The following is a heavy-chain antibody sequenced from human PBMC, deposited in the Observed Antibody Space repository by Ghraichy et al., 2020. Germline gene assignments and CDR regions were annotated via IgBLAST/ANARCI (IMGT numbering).Heavy chain of an antibody. J-gene: IGHJ5*02. CDR1: GGSISSYY. V-gene: IGHV4-59*01. D-gene: IGHD2-2*01. Sequence: SETLTLTCTVSGGSISSYYWSWIRQPPGKGLEWIGYIYYSGSTNYNPSLKSRVTISVDTSKNQFSLKLSSVTAADTAVYYCARDHCSSTSCLFDPWGQGTXXXXXX. CDR3: ARDHCSSTSCLFDP. CDR2: IYYSGST.